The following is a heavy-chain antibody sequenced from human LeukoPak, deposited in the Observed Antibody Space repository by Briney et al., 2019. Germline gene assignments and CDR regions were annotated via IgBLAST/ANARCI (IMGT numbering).Heavy chain of an antibody. D-gene: IGHD3-22*01. J-gene: IGHJ6*02. V-gene: IGHV4-34*01. CDR3: ARPVITMIVVDLYGMDV. CDR1: GGSFSGYY. CDR2: INHSGST. Sequence: SETLSLTCAVYGGSFSGYYWSWIRQPPGKGLEWIGEINHSGSTNYNPSLKSRVTISVDTSKNQFSLRLSSVTAADTAVYYCARPVITMIVVDLYGMDVWGQGTTVTVSS.